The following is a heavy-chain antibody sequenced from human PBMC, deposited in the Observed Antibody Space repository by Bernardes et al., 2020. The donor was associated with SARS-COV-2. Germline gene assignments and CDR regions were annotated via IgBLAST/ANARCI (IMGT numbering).Heavy chain of an antibody. V-gene: IGHV4-34*01. J-gene: IGHJ6*02. Sequence: SETLSLTCAVYGGSFRGYYWSWIRQPPGQGLEWIWEINHSGSTNYNPSLKSRVTISVDTSKNQFSLKLSSVTAADTAVYYCARAGHYYYYGMDVWGQGTTVTVSS. CDR1: GGSFRGYY. CDR3: ARAGHYYYYGMDV. CDR2: INHSGST.